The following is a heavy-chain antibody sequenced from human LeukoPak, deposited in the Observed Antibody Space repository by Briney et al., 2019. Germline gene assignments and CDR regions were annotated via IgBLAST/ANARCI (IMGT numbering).Heavy chain of an antibody. J-gene: IGHJ4*02. CDR2: INHSGST. CDR3: ARSRLGIVVVPAATQFDY. V-gene: IGHV4-34*01. Sequence: SETLCLTCAVYGGSFSGYYWSWNRQPPGKGLEWIGEINHSGSTNYNPSLKSRVTISVDTSKNQFSLKLSSVTAADTAVYYCARSRLGIVVVPAATQFDYWGQGTLVTVSS. D-gene: IGHD2-2*03. CDR1: GGSFSGYY.